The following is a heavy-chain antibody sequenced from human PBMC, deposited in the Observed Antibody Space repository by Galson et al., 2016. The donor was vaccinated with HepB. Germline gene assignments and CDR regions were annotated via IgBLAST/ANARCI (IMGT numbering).Heavy chain of an antibody. D-gene: IGHD1-20*01. J-gene: IGHJ4*02. CDR3: ARRRSLGRGSLNFYFDY. V-gene: IGHV4-39*01. Sequence: SETLSLTCTVSGGSISNSSYYWAWIRQPPGKGLEWIGTVYYSGTTYYNPSLKSRVTISVDTSKNQFSLKLSSVTAADTAVYYCARRRSLGRGSLNFYFDYWGQGTLVTGSS. CDR1: GGSISNSSYY. CDR2: VYYSGTT.